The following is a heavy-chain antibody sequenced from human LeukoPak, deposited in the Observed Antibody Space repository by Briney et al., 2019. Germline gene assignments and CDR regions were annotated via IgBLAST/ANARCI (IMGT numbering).Heavy chain of an antibody. CDR1: GGSISSSSYY. Sequence: KASETLSLTCTVSGGSISSSSYYWGWIRQPPGKGLEWIGSMHYSGSTYYNPSLKSRVTTSVDTSKNQFSLKLSSVTAADTAVYYCARLTWGHYDIGSAFDIWGQGTMVTVSS. J-gene: IGHJ3*02. CDR3: ARLTWGHYDIGSAFDI. V-gene: IGHV4-39*07. D-gene: IGHD3-9*01. CDR2: MHYSGST.